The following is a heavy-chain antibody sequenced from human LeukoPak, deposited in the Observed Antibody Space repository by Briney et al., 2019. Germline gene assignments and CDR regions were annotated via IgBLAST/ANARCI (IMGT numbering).Heavy chain of an antibody. Sequence: SETLSLTCTVSGGSISSYYWSWIRQPPGKGLEWIGYIYYSGSTNYSPSLKSRVTISVDTSKNQFSLKLSSVTAADTAVYYCARTPGIAVAGIHYYYYMDVWGKGTTVTISS. CDR2: IYYSGST. J-gene: IGHJ6*03. V-gene: IGHV4-59*01. D-gene: IGHD6-19*01. CDR1: GGSISSYY. CDR3: ARTPGIAVAGIHYYYYMDV.